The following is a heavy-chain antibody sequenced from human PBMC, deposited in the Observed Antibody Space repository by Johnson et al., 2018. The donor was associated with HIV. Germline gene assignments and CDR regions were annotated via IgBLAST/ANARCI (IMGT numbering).Heavy chain of an antibody. D-gene: IGHD1-1*01. J-gene: IGHJ3*01. CDR2: ISYDGSNK. CDR3: AVDRVQRDGRGADAFEV. Sequence: QVQLVESGGGVVQPGRSLRLSCAASGFTFSSYAMHWVRQAPGKGLEWVAVISYDGSNKYYADSVKGRFPISKDNSKHTLYLQMNSLRAEDTAVYYCAVDRVQRDGRGADAFEVWGQGTMVTVSS. V-gene: IGHV3-30*04. CDR1: GFTFSSYA.